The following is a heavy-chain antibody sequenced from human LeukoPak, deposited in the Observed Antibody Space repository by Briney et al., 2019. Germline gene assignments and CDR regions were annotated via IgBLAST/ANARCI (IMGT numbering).Heavy chain of an antibody. CDR3: ASLYYYDSSGYLPD. J-gene: IGHJ4*02. CDR2: IIPIFATA. CDR1: GGTFSSYA. D-gene: IGHD3-22*01. Sequence: VASVKVSCKASGGTFSSYAISWVRQAPGQGLEWMGGIIPIFATANYAQKFQGRVTITADESTSTAYMELSSLRSEDTAVYYCASLYYYDSSGYLPDWGQGTLVTVSS. V-gene: IGHV1-69*13.